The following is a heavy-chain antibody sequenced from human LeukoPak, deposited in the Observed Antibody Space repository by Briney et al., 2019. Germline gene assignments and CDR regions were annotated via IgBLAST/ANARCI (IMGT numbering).Heavy chain of an antibody. CDR3: TTDDVDTAFDY. D-gene: IGHD5-18*01. Sequence: GGSLRLSCAASGFTFSRYTMNWVRQAPGKGLEWVSYISSSGDTKYYADSVKGRFTISRDNAKNSLYLQMNSLRVEDTAVYYCTTDDVDTAFDYWGQGTLVTVSS. CDR2: ISSSGDTK. CDR1: GFTFSRYT. J-gene: IGHJ4*02. V-gene: IGHV3-48*04.